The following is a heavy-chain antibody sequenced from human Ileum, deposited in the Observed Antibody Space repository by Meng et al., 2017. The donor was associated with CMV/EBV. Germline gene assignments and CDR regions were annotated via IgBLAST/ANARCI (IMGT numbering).Heavy chain of an antibody. CDR1: GYTFTSYD. CDR2: INPNSGNT. V-gene: IGHV1-8*01. Sequence: ASVKVSCKASGYTFTSYDINWVRQATGQGLEWMGWINPNSGNTSYAQKFQGRVTMTRDTSISTAYMELSRLRSDDTAVYYCARDDSQIRSPHYYGMDVWGQGTTVTVSS. D-gene: IGHD4-17*01. J-gene: IGHJ6*02. CDR3: ARDDSQIRSPHYYGMDV.